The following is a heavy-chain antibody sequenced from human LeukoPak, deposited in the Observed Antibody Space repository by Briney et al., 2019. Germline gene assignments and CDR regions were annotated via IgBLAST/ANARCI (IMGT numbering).Heavy chain of an antibody. D-gene: IGHD3-22*01. CDR3: ARTYYYDSSGYSPDFDY. CDR1: GGSFSGYY. J-gene: IGHJ4*02. Sequence: SETLSLTCAVYGGSFSGYYWSWIRQPPGKGLEWIGEINHSGSTNYNPSLKSRVTISVDTSKNQFSLKLSSVTAADTAVYYCARTYYYDSSGYSPDFDYWGQGTLVTVSS. CDR2: INHSGST. V-gene: IGHV4-34*01.